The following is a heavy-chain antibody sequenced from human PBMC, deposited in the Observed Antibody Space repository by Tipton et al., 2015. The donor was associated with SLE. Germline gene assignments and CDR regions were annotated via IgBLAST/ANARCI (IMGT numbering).Heavy chain of an antibody. J-gene: IGHJ3*01. CDR2: ISFDGSNK. Sequence: SLRLSCAASGFTFSNYDMYWVRQAPGKGLEWVALISFDGSNKYYADSVKGRFTISRDNSKNTVYLELNSLRAEDTAVYYCAKDHAAYCSGGTCYSDAFDLWGQGTMVTVSS. V-gene: IGHV3-30-3*01. D-gene: IGHD2-15*01. CDR1: GFTFSNYD. CDR3: AKDHAAYCSGGTCYSDAFDL.